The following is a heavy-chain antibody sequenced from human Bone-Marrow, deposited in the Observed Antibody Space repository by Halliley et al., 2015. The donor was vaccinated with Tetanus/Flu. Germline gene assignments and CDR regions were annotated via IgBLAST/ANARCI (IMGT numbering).Heavy chain of an antibody. CDR3: ARVKCDRFSCRYGLDV. Sequence: NEPNSYPTQYAASVEGRFTISRDDSKNSLYLQMSSLKPEDAAVYYCARVKCDRFSCRYGLDVWGQGTTVTVSS. D-gene: IGHD2-2*01. CDR2: NEPNSYPT. V-gene: IGHV3-72*01. J-gene: IGHJ6*02.